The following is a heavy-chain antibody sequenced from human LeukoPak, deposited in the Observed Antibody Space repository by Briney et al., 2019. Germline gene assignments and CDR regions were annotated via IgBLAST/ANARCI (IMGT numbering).Heavy chain of an antibody. J-gene: IGHJ2*01. D-gene: IGHD2-21*02. V-gene: IGHV4-39*07. Sequence: PSETLSLTCTVSGGSISSSSYYWGWIRQPPGKGLEWIGSMYYSGSTYHNPSLKSRVTISVDTSKNQIFLRLSSVTTADTAVYYCARQGDAWYFDFWGRGTLLTVSS. CDR3: ARQGDAWYFDF. CDR2: MYYSGST. CDR1: GGSISSSSYY.